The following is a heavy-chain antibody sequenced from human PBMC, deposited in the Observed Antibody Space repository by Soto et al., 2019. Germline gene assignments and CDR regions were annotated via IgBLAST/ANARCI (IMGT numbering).Heavy chain of an antibody. V-gene: IGHV1-69*12. CDR2: IIPIFGTA. CDR1: GGTFSSYA. Sequence: QVQLVQSGAEVKKPESSVKVSCKASGGTFSSYAISWVRQAPGQGLEWMGGIIPIFGTANYAQKFQGRVTITADESTSTAYMELSSLRSEDTAVYYCATDGDCTNGVCPAYYFDYWGQGTLVTVSS. J-gene: IGHJ4*02. D-gene: IGHD2-8*01. CDR3: ATDGDCTNGVCPAYYFDY.